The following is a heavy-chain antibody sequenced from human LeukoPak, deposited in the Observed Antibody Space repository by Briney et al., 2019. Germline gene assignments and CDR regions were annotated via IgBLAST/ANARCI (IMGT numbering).Heavy chain of an antibody. V-gene: IGHV1-69*13. J-gene: IGHJ4*02. CDR3: ARANRFGFGELYGFDY. CDR2: IIPIFGTA. CDR1: GGTFSSYA. D-gene: IGHD3-10*01. Sequence: SVKVSCKASGGTFSSYAISWVRQAPGQGLEWMGGIIPIFGTANYAQKFRGRVTITADESTSAAYMELSSLRSEDTAVYYCARANRFGFGELYGFDYWGQGTLVTVSS.